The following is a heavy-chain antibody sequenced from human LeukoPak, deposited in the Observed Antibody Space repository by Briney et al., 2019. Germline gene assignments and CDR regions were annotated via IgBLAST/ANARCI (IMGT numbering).Heavy chain of an antibody. CDR1: GGSIRSSSYY. J-gene: IGHJ3*02. CDR2: IYYSGGT. V-gene: IGHV4-39*01. CDR3: ARPYRIRSAFDI. Sequence: SETLSLTCTVSGGSIRSSSYYWGWIRQPPGKGLEWIGSIYYSGGTYYNPSLKSRVTISIDMSKSQFSLKLTSVTAADTAVYYCARPYRIRSAFDIWGQGRMVTVSS. D-gene: IGHD2-2*02.